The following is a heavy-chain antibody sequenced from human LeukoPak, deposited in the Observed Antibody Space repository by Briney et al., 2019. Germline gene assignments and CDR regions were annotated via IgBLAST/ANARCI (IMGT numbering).Heavy chain of an antibody. Sequence: SETLSLTCAVYGGSLSGYYWSWIRQPPGKGLEWIGEINHSGSTNYNPSLKSRVTISVDTSKNQFSLKLSSVTAADTAVYYCASFVYYYYGMDVWGQGTTVTVSS. CDR1: GGSLSGYY. CDR3: ASFVYYYYGMDV. CDR2: INHSGST. V-gene: IGHV4-34*01. J-gene: IGHJ6*02.